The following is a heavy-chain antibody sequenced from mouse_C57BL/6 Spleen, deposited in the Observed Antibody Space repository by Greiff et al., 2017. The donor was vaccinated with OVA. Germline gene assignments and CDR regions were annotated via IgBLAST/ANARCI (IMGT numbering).Heavy chain of an antibody. CDR3: ARIGAYGSSSWFAY. J-gene: IGHJ3*01. D-gene: IGHD1-1*01. V-gene: IGHV2-9-1*01. CDR2: IWPGGGT. CDR1: GFSLPSYA. Sequence: VKLMESGPGLVAPSQSLSITCTVSGFSLPSYAISWVRQPPGQGLEWLGVIWPGGGTNSNSALKSRMSISKDNSKSQVFLKMNSLQTDDTARYYCARIGAYGSSSWFAYWGQGTLVTVSA.